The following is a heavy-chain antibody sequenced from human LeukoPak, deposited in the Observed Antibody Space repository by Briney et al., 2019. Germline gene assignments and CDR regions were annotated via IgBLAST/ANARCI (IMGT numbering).Heavy chain of an antibody. CDR1: GYSFTSYW. Sequence: GESLKSSCKGSGYSFTSYWIGRVRQMPGKGLEWMGIIYPGDSDTRYSPSFQGPVTISADKSISTAYLQWSSLKASDTAMYYCARVGYYYYYGMDVWGKGTTVTVSS. J-gene: IGHJ6*04. CDR3: ARVGYYYYYGMDV. V-gene: IGHV5-51*01. CDR2: IYPGDSDT.